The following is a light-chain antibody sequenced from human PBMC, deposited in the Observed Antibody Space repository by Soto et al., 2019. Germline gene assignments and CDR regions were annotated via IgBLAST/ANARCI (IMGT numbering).Light chain of an antibody. CDR3: GTWDSSLSGGV. CDR2: DDN. V-gene: IGLV1-51*01. Sequence: QSVLTQPPSVSAAPGQRVTISCSGTSSNIASNYVSWYQQFPGTAPRLLIYDDNKRPSGIPDRFSASKSGTSATLGIAGLQSGDEADYYCGTWDSSLSGGVFGTGTKVTVL. CDR1: SSNIASNY. J-gene: IGLJ1*01.